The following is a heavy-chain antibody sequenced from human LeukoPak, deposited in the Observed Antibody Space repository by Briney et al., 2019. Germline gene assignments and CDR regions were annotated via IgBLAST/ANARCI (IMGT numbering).Heavy chain of an antibody. CDR1: GGTFSSYA. J-gene: IGHJ3*02. V-gene: IGHV1-69*04. D-gene: IGHD3-3*01. CDR3: AKGDFWSGYYQGGGAFDI. CDR2: IIPILGIA. Sequence: ASVKVSCKASGGTFSSYAISWVRQAPGQGLVWMGRIIPILGIANYAQKFQGRVTITADKSTSTAYMELSSLRYEDTAVYYCAKGDFWSGYYQGGGAFDIWGQGTMVTVSS.